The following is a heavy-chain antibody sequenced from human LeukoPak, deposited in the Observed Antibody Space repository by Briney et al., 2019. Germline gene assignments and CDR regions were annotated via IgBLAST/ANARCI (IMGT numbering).Heavy chain of an antibody. Sequence: PSETLSLTCTVSGGSISSTSYYWGWIRQPPGKGLEWIGTIYYSGSTYYNPSLKSRVTISVDTSKNQFSLKLSSVTAADTAVYYCARCIVGATILGAFDIWGQGTMVTVSS. V-gene: IGHV4-39*01. D-gene: IGHD1-26*01. CDR2: IYYSGST. J-gene: IGHJ3*02. CDR1: GGSISSTSYY. CDR3: ARCIVGATILGAFDI.